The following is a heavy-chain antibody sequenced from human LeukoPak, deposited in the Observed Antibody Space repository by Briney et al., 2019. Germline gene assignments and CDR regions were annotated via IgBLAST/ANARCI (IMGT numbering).Heavy chain of an antibody. CDR1: GGSISSYY. CDR3: ARDQPLPDY. V-gene: IGHV4-59*01. CDR2: IYYSGST. Sequence: PSETLSLTCTVSGGSISSYYWSWIRQPPGKGLEWIGYIYYSGSTIYNPSLKSRVTISVDTSKNQFSLKLSSVTAADTAVYYCARDQPLPDYWGQGTLVTVSS. J-gene: IGHJ4*02.